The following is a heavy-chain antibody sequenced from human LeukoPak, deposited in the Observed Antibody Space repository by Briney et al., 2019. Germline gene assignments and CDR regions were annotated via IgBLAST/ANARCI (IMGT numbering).Heavy chain of an antibody. CDR1: GGTFSSYA. CDR2: IIPIFGTA. J-gene: IGHJ6*03. Sequence: ASVKVSCKASGGTFSSYAISWVRQAPGQGLEWMGGIIPIFGTANYAQKFQGRVTITTDESTSTAYMELSSLRSEDTAVYYCARAAAGEDHYYYYMDVWGKGTTVTVSS. V-gene: IGHV1-69*05. D-gene: IGHD6-13*01. CDR3: ARAAAGEDHYYYYMDV.